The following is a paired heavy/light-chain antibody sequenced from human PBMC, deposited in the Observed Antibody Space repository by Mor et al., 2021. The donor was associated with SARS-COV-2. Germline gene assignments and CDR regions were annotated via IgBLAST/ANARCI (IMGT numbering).Light chain of an antibody. Sequence: QPVLTQSSSASASLGSSVKLTCTLSSGHSSHIIAWHQQQPGKAPRYLMKLEGSGTYNKGSGVPDRFSGSSSGADRYLTISNLQSEDEADYYCETWDSNTHVFGGGTKLTVL. CDR1: SGHSSHI. J-gene: IGLJ3*02. CDR2: LEGSGTY. CDR3: ETWDSNTHV. V-gene: IGLV4-60*03.
Heavy chain of an antibody. V-gene: IGHV4-39*02. CDR2: IYYRGNT. J-gene: IGHJ6*02. D-gene: IGHD2-2*01. CDR3: ARREYCSGTGCYGHYGIDV. CDR1: GASISSSNYY. Sequence: QLQLQESGPGLVKPSETLSLTCTVSGASISSSNYYWGWIRQPAGNGLEWIGTIYYRGNTYYNPSLKSRVTISVDTSKNHISLKLTSVTAADTAVYYCARREYCSGTGCYGHYGIDVWGQGTTVTVSS.